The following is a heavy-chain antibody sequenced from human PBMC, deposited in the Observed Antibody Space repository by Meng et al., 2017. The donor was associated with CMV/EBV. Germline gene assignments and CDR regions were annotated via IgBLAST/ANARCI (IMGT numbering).Heavy chain of an antibody. CDR1: AFTYINYW. D-gene: IGHD3-16*01. J-gene: IGHJ4*02. CDR2: INQDGSDK. CDR3: ASHGGY. Sequence: GGSLRLSCAASAFTYINYWMMWVRRAPGKGLEWVANINQDGSDKYYVDSVKGRFTISRDNAEKSLYLQMSSLRAEDTAVYYCASHGGYWGQGTLVTVSS. V-gene: IGHV3-7*01.